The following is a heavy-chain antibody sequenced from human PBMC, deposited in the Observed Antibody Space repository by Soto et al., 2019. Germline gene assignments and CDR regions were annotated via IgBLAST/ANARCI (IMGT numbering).Heavy chain of an antibody. CDR3: ASSGYSYYTGASSYYYYYYGMDV. CDR2: IYYSGST. V-gene: IGHV4-59*01. CDR1: GGSISSYY. J-gene: IGHJ6*02. Sequence: SETLSLTCTVSGGSISSYYWSWIRQPPGKGLEWIGYIYYSGSTNYNPSLKSRVTISVDTSKNQFSLKLCSVTAADTAVYYCASSGYSYYTGASSYYYYYYGMDVWGQGTTVTVSS. D-gene: IGHD5-18*01.